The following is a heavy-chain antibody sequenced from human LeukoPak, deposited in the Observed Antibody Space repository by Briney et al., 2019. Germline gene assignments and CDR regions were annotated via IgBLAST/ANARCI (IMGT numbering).Heavy chain of an antibody. CDR3: ARRLEMPWGCDDN. CDR2: IYYSGST. V-gene: IGHV4-39*01. Sequence: PSETLSLTCTVSGGSISSSSYYWGWIRQPSGKGLEWIGSIYYSGSTYYNPSLKSRVTISVDTSKNQFSLKLSSVTAADTAVYYCARRLEMPWGCDDNWGQGTLVTVSS. CDR1: GGSISSSSYY. D-gene: IGHD2-8*02. J-gene: IGHJ4*02.